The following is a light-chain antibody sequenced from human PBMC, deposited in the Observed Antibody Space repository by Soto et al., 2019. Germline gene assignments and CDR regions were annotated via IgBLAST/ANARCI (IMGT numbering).Light chain of an antibody. J-gene: IGLJ1*01. Sequence: QSALTQPASVSGSPGQSITITCSGTTDDVGSTDSVSWYQHYPGEAPRLVIYEVKNRPSGVPGRFSGSKSVNTASLSISGLQPEDEADYYCRTYTTTGSSIFGSGTKVTVL. V-gene: IGLV2-14*01. CDR2: EVK. CDR3: RTYTTTGSSI. CDR1: TDDVGSTDS.